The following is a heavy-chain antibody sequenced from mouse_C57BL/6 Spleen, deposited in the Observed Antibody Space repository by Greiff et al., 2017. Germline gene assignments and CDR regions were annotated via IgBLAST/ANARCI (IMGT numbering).Heavy chain of an antibody. J-gene: IGHJ3*01. V-gene: IGHV5-15*01. D-gene: IGHD1-1*01. CDR3: ARGNYYGSSTGFAY. CDR1: GFTFSDYG. CDR2: ISNLAYSI. Sequence: EVQLVESGGGLVQPGGSLKLSCAASGFTFSDYGMAWVRQAPRKGPEWVAFISNLAYSIYYADTVTGRFTFSIENAKNTLYLEMSSLRSEDTAMYYCARGNYYGSSTGFAYWGQGTLVTVSA.